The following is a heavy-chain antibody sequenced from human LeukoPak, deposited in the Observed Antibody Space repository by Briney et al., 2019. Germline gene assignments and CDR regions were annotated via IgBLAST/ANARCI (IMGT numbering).Heavy chain of an antibody. CDR2: INHSGST. J-gene: IGHJ4*02. V-gene: IGHV4-34*01. CDR3: AKGSSGIWFGESFDY. Sequence: PSETLSLTCAVYGGSFSGYYWSWIRQPPGKGLEWIGEINHSGSTNYNPSLKSRVTISVDTSKNQFSLKLSSVTAADTAVYYCAKGSSGIWFGESFDYWGQGTLVTVSS. CDR1: GGSFSGYY. D-gene: IGHD3-10*01.